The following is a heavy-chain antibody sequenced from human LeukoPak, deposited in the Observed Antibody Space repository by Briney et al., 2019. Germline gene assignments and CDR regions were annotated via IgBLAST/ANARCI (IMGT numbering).Heavy chain of an antibody. CDR1: GYTFTDYY. V-gene: IGHV1-2*02. D-gene: IGHD6-19*01. CDR2: INPNTGGT. J-gene: IGHJ4*02. CDR3: ASGINYNSGWYGSFDS. Sequence: ASVKVSCKASGYTFTDYYMHWVRQAPGQGLEWIGWINPNTGGTSYPQKFEGRVTMTRDTSISTAYMELTRLRSDDTAVYYCASGINYNSGWYGSFDSWGQGTLVTVSS.